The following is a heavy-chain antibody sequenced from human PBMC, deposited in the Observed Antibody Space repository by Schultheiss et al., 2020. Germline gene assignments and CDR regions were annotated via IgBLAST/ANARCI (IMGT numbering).Heavy chain of an antibody. J-gene: IGHJ3*02. CDR2: ISSSSSYI. CDR3: ARGGRLPTVDFDI. V-gene: IGHV3-21*01. CDR1: GFTFSSYC. D-gene: IGHD4-17*01. Sequence: AGSLRLSCAASGFTFSSYCMNWVRQAPGKGLEWVSSISSSSSYIYYADSVKGRFTISRDNAKNSLYLQMNSLRAEDTAVYYCARGGRLPTVDFDIWGQGTMVTVSS.